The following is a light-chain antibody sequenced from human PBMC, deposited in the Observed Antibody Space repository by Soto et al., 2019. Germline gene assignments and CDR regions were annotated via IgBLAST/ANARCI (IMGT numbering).Light chain of an antibody. CDR2: ENN. V-gene: IGLV1-51*02. J-gene: IGLJ1*01. CDR1: SSNIGNNY. CDR3: GTWDSSLSAGV. Sequence: QSALTQPPSVSAAPGQKVTISCSGSSSNIGNNYVSWYQQLPGTAPKLLIYENNKRPSGIPDRFSGSKSGTSATLGITGLQTGDEADYYCGTWDSSLSAGVLGTGTKVTVL.